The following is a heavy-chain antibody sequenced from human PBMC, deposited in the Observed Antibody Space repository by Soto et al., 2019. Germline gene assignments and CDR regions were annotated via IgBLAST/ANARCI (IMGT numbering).Heavy chain of an antibody. Sequence: QVHLVESGGAVVQPGRSLRLSCAASGFTFSSYGMHWVRQAPGKGLEWVAVISYDGSNKYCADSVKGRFTISRDYSKNTLYLEMNSRRAEDTAVYYCAKVYSDHHGPSRIDYWGQGTLVTVSS. V-gene: IGHV3-30*18. J-gene: IGHJ4*02. CDR1: GFTFSSYG. CDR2: ISYDGSNK. CDR3: AKVYSDHHGPSRIDY. D-gene: IGHD5-12*01.